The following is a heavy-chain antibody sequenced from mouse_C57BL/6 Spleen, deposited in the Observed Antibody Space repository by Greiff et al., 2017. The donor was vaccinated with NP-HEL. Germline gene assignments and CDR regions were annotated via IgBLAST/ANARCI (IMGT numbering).Heavy chain of an antibody. CDR1: GYTFTSYW. V-gene: IGHV1-69*01. CDR3: ARYYYSNDGAMDY. D-gene: IGHD2-5*01. Sequence: VQLQQSGAELVMPGASVKLSCKASGYTFTSYWMHWVKQRPGQGLEWIGEIDPSDSYTNYNQKFKGKSTLTVDKSPSTAYMQLSSLTSEDSAVYYCARYYYSNDGAMDYWGQGTSVTVSS. CDR2: IDPSDSYT. J-gene: IGHJ4*01.